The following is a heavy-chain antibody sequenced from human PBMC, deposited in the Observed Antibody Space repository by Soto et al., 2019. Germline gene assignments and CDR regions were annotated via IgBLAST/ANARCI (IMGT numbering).Heavy chain of an antibody. J-gene: IGHJ5*01. CDR2: SYYNGDT. D-gene: IGHD3-3*01. Sequence: PSETLSLTCTVSGDSVTSTSYYWSWVRQPPGKGLEWIGYSYYNGDTMYNPSLKSRVTISVDTSKNQFSLKLSSVTAADTAVYYCAREGAVLRLSNWFDSWGQGIQVTVSS. CDR1: GDSVTSTSYY. V-gene: IGHV4-61*01. CDR3: AREGAVLRLSNWFDS.